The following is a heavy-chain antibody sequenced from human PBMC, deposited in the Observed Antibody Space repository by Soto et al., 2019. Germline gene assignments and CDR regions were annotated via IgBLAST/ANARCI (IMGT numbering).Heavy chain of an antibody. Sequence: GGSLRLSCAASGFTFSDAWMSWVRQAPGKGLEWVGRIKSKTAGGTTDYAAPVKGRFTISGDDSKNTLYLQMNSLKTEDTGVYYCTTPIAAPRTGNHGMDVWGQGTTVTVSS. V-gene: IGHV3-15*01. CDR2: IKSKTAGGTT. D-gene: IGHD6-13*01. J-gene: IGHJ6*02. CDR1: GFTFSDAW. CDR3: TTPIAAPRTGNHGMDV.